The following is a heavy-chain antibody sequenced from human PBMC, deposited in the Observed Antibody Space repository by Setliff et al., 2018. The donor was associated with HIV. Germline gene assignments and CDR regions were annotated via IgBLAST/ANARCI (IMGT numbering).Heavy chain of an antibody. J-gene: IGHJ3*02. D-gene: IGHD3-22*01. V-gene: IGHV4-34*01. Sequence: SETLSLTCAVHGGPLTDHYWNWIRQSPGKGLEWIAEVHHTGYLNYNPSLKSRVTISRDPSTNQLSLELTSVTAADTAIYYCARDKGRPHHFDNNGYYRSDTFDIWGHGTMVTVSS. CDR2: VHHTGYL. CDR3: ARDKGRPHHFDNNGYYRSDTFDI. CDR1: GGPLTDHY.